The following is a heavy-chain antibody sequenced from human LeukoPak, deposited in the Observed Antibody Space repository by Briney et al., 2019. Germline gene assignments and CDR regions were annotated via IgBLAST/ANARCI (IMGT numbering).Heavy chain of an antibody. D-gene: IGHD6-6*01. Sequence: PSETLSLTCTVSGGSISNYYWNWIRQPPGKGLEWIGSIYHSGSTYYNPSLKSRVTISVDTSKNQFSLRLSSVTAADTAVYYCARVVYSSSSGFDYWGQGTLVTVSS. CDR1: GGSISNYY. J-gene: IGHJ4*02. CDR3: ARVVYSSSSGFDY. CDR2: IYHSGST. V-gene: IGHV4-38-2*02.